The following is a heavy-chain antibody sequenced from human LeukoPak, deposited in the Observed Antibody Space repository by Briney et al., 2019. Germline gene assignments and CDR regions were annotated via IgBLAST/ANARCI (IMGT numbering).Heavy chain of an antibody. Sequence: PSETLSLTCTVSGGSISSYYWSWIRQPPGKGLEWIGYIYYSGSTNYNPSLKSRVTISVDTSKNQFSLKLSPVTAADTAVYYCVRGLGMATSDYWGQGTLVTVSS. J-gene: IGHJ4*02. CDR1: GGSISSYY. CDR3: VRGLGMATSDY. CDR2: IYYSGST. V-gene: IGHV4-59*01. D-gene: IGHD5-24*01.